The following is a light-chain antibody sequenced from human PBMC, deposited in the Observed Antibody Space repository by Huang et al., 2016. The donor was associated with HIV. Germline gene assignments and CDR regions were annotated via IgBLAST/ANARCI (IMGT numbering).Light chain of an antibody. CDR2: GAS. V-gene: IGKV4-1*01. CDR3: QQYFNAPIT. CDR1: RSLLYGSNNQNY. Sequence: DIVMTQSPDSLAVSLGERATVNCKSSRSLLYGSNNQNYLAWYQQKPGQPPKLLIYGASTRESGVPDRVSGRGSGTDFTLTISSLQAEDVAFYYCQQYFNAPITFGQGTRLEI. J-gene: IGKJ5*01.